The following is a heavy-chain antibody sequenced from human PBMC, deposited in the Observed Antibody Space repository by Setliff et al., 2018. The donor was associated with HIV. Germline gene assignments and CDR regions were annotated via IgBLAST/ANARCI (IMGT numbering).Heavy chain of an antibody. J-gene: IGHJ4*02. CDR1: GFTFSSYA. V-gene: IGHV3-23*01. Sequence: PGGSLRLSCAASGFTFSSYAITWVRQAPGKGLEWVSAISGSGGSTYYADSVKGRFTISRDNSKNTLYLQMNSLRAEDTAVYYCAKGTYSYDSSGPDYWGQGTLVTVSS. CDR3: AKGTYSYDSSGPDY. CDR2: ISGSGGST. D-gene: IGHD3-22*01.